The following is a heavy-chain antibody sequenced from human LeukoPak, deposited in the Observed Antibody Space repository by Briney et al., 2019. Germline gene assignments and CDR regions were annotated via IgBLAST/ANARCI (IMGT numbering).Heavy chain of an antibody. CDR3: AKGAHVLLWFGELLPTDY. J-gene: IGHJ4*02. V-gene: IGHV3-23*01. CDR1: GFTFSSYA. CDR2: ISGSGGST. D-gene: IGHD3-10*01. Sequence: GSLRLSCAASGFTFSSYAMSWVRQAPGKGLEWVSAISGSGGSTYYADSVKGRFTISRDNSKNTLYLQMNSLRAEDTAVYYCAKGAHVLLWFGELLPTDYWGQGTLVTVSS.